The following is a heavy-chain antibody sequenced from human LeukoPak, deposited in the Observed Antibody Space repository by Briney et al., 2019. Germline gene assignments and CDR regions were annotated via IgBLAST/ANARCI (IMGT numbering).Heavy chain of an antibody. D-gene: IGHD1-1*01. Sequence: GGSLRLSCVGSGFTSGNYAMSWVRQAPGKGLQWVSQISANGGATWYTSSARDRFTISRDNSKNTVYLQMSSLTTDDTATYYCVRDPRDTYGTNWFDPWGQGTFLRVSS. V-gene: IGHV3-23*01. CDR2: ISANGGAT. J-gene: IGHJ5*02. CDR3: VRDPRDTYGTNWFDP. CDR1: GFTSGNYA.